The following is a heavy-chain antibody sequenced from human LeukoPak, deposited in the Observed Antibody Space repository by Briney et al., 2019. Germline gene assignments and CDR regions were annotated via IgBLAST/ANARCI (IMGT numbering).Heavy chain of an antibody. CDR2: SKADGSST. CDR3: ARTDSSSWYY. CDR1: GFIFSNQW. J-gene: IGHJ4*02. V-gene: IGHV3-74*01. Sequence: GGSLRLSCAASGFIFSNQWMHWVRQAPGKGLVWVSRSKADGSSTTYADSVKGRFTISRDNAKNSLYLQMNSLRAEDTAVYYCARTDSSSWYYWGQGTLATVSS. D-gene: IGHD6-13*01.